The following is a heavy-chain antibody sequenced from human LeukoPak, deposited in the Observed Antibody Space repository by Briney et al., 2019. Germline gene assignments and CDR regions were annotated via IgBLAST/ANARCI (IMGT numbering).Heavy chain of an antibody. J-gene: IGHJ6*03. V-gene: IGHV3-20*04. CDR2: INWNGGST. CDR1: GFTFDDYG. D-gene: IGHD2-2*02. Sequence: GGSLRLSCAASGFTFDDYGMSWVRQAPGKGLEWVSGINWNGGSTGYADSVKGRFTISGDNAKNSLYLQMNSLRAEDTALYYCAREYCGSTSCYIRFGYYYYYMDVWGKGTTVTVSS. CDR3: AREYCGSTSCYIRFGYYYYYMDV.